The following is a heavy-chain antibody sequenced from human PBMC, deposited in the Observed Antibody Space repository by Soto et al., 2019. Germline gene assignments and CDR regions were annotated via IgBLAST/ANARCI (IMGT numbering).Heavy chain of an antibody. CDR3: ARDRRYDFWSGHHYGMDV. D-gene: IGHD3-3*01. V-gene: IGHV4-59*01. Sequence: ETLSLTCTVSGGSISSYYWSWIRQPPGKGLEWIGYIYYSGSTNYNPSLKSRVTISVDTSKNQFSLKLSSVAAADTAVYYCARDRRYDFWSGHHYGMDVWGQGTTVTVSS. CDR1: GGSISSYY. CDR2: IYYSGST. J-gene: IGHJ6*02.